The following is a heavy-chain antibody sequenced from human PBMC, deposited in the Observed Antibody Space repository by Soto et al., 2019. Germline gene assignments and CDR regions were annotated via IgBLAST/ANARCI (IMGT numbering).Heavy chain of an antibody. J-gene: IGHJ6*03. CDR2: IKSKTDGGTT. D-gene: IGHD2-2*01. CDR3: TTGPDILVVPDYYMDV. CDR1: GFTFSNAW. V-gene: IGHV3-15*01. Sequence: EVQLVESGGGLVKPGGSLSLSCAASGFTFSNAWMSWVRQAPGKGLEWVGRIKSKTDGGTTDYAAPVKGRFTISRDDSKNTLYLQMNSLKTEDTAVYYCTTGPDILVVPDYYMDVWGKGTTVTVSS.